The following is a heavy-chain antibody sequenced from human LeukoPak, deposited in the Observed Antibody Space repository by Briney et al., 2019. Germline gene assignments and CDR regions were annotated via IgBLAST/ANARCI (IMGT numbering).Heavy chain of an antibody. CDR3: ARDARGSSYMDV. J-gene: IGHJ6*02. D-gene: IGHD3-10*01. CDR2: IYYSGST. Sequence: KTSETLSLTCTVSGGSVSFYYWSWIRQPPGKGLEWIGYIYYSGSTNYNPSLKSRVTISVDTSKNQFSLKVSSVTAADTAVYYCARDARGSSYMDVWGQGTTVTVSS. V-gene: IGHV4-59*02. CDR1: GGSVSFYY.